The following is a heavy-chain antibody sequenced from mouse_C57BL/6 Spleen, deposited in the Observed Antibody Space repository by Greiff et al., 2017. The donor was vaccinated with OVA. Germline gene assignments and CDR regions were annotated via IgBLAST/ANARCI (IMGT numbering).Heavy chain of an antibody. J-gene: IGHJ3*01. CDR3: GLLRGTWFAY. CDR1: GYTFTSYW. D-gene: IGHD1-1*01. Sequence: VKLQQPGAELVKPGASVKLSCKASGYTFTSYWMQWVKQRPGQGLEWIGEIDPSDSYTNYNQKFKGKATLTVDTSSSTAYMQLSSLTSEDSAVYYCGLLRGTWFAYWGQGTLVTVSA. V-gene: IGHV1-50*01. CDR2: IDPSDSYT.